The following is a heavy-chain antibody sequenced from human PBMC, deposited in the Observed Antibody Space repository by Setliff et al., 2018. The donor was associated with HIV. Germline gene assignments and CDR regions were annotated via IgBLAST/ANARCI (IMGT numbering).Heavy chain of an antibody. CDR2: ISSSSSTI. V-gene: IGHV3-48*04. CDR3: ARLLRGGGDYFDY. Sequence: GGSLRLSCAASGFTFSRYGMHWVRQAPGKGLEWVSYISSSSSTIYYADSVKGRFTISRDNAKNSLFLQMNSLRAEDTAIYYCARLLRGGGDYFDYWGQGTLVTVSS. CDR1: GFTFSRYG. D-gene: IGHD3-10*01. J-gene: IGHJ4*02.